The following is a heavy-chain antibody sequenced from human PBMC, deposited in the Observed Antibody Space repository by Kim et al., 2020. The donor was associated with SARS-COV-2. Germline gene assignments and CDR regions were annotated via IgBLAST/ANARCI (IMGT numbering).Heavy chain of an antibody. Sequence: SETLSLTCTVSGGSVSSGSYYWSWIRQPPGKGLEWIGYIYYSGSTNYNPSLKSRVTISVDTSKNQFSLKLSSVTAADTAVYYCARPLGELSLYRGIFDYWGQGTLVTVSS. CDR1: GGSVSSGSYY. J-gene: IGHJ4*02. V-gene: IGHV4-61*01. D-gene: IGHD3-16*02. CDR3: ARPLGELSLYRGIFDY. CDR2: IYYSGST.